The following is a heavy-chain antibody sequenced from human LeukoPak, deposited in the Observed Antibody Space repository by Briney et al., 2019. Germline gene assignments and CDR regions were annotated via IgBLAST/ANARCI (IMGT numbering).Heavy chain of an antibody. CDR3: ARSRAAAGPSYYYYYYMDV. CDR1: GGSFSGYY. J-gene: IGHJ6*03. CDR2: INHSGST. D-gene: IGHD6-13*01. Sequence: SETLSLTCAVYGGSFSGYYWSWIRQPPGKGLEWIGEINHSGSTNYNPSLKSRVTISVDTSKNQFSLKLNSVTAADTAVYYCARSRAAAGPSYYYYYYMDVWGKGTTVTISS. V-gene: IGHV4-34*01.